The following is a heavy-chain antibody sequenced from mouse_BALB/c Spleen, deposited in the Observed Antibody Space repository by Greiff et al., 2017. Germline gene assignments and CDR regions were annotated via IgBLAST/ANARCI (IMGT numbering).Heavy chain of an antibody. CDR3: ARYGPWYFDV. Sequence: QVQLQQSGAELAKPGASVKMSCKASGYTFTSYWMHWVKQRPGQGLEWIGYINPSTGYTEYNQKFKDKATLTADKSSSTAYMQLSSLTSEDSAVYYCARYGPWYFDVWGAGTTVTVSS. J-gene: IGHJ1*01. CDR1: GYTFTSYW. V-gene: IGHV1-7*01. D-gene: IGHD1-1*02. CDR2: INPSTGYT.